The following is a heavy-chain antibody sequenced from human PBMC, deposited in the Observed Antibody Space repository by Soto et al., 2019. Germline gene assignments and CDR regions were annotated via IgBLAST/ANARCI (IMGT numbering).Heavy chain of an antibody. CDR2: IYHSGST. Sequence: SETLSLTCAVSGGSISSGGYSWSWIRQPPGKGLEWIGYIYHSGSTYYNPSPKSRVTISVDRSKNQFSLNLSSVTAADTAMYYCARAGVATIYPGNNWFDPWGQGTLVTVSS. J-gene: IGHJ5*02. D-gene: IGHD5-12*01. V-gene: IGHV4-30-2*01. CDR3: ARAGVATIYPGNNWFDP. CDR1: GGSISSGGYS.